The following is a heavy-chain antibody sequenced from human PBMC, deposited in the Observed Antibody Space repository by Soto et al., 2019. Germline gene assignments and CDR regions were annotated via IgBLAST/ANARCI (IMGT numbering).Heavy chain of an antibody. D-gene: IGHD5-18*01. Sequence: QVQLQQWGAGLLKPSETLSLTCAVYGGSFSGYYWSWIRQPPGKGLEWIGESNHVGSINYNPSLNSRGTMSVDPPKNQFSLRLTSVTAADTAVYYCARVLIAGVTTDWGQGTLVIVSS. CDR1: GGSFSGYY. V-gene: IGHV4-34*01. CDR2: SNHVGSI. J-gene: IGHJ4*02. CDR3: ARVLIAGVTTD.